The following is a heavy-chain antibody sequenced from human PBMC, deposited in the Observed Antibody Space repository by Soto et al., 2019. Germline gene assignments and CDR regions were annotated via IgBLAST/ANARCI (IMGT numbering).Heavy chain of an antibody. V-gene: IGHV4-31*03. Sequence: SETLSLTCTVSGGSISSGGYYWSWIRQHPGKGLEWIGYIYYSGSTYYNPSLKSRVTISVDTSKNQFSLKLSSATAADTAVYYCASYSSTSDKFDYWGQGTLVTVSS. D-gene: IGHD2-2*01. CDR1: GGSISSGGYY. J-gene: IGHJ4*02. CDR3: ASYSSTSDKFDY. CDR2: IYYSGST.